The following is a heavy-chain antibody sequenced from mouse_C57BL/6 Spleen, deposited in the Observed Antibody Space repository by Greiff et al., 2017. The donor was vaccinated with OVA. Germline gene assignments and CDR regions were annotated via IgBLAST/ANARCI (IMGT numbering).Heavy chain of an antibody. CDR2: INPYNGGT. Sequence: EVQLQQSGPVLVKPGASVKMSCKASGYTFTDYYMNWVKQSHGKSLEWIGVINPYNGGTSYNQKFKGKATLTVDKSSSTAYMELTSLTSEDSAVYYCAREGYYSNYVDYWGQGTTLTVAS. V-gene: IGHV1-19*01. CDR3: AREGYYSNYVDY. CDR1: GYTFTDYY. J-gene: IGHJ2*01. D-gene: IGHD2-5*01.